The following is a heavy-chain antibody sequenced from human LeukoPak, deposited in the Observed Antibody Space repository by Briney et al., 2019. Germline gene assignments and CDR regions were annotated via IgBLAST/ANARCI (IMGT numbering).Heavy chain of an antibody. CDR3: ARNYYDSSAYYYFDY. Sequence: GGSLRLSCAASGFTVSSSYMNWVRQAPGKGLEWVSLIYSGGGTYYADSVRGRFTISRDNSKNTLYLQMNSLRAEDTAVYYCARNYYDSSAYYYFDYWGQGTLVTVSS. CDR2: IYSGGGT. D-gene: IGHD3-22*01. J-gene: IGHJ4*02. V-gene: IGHV3-66*01. CDR1: GFTVSSSY.